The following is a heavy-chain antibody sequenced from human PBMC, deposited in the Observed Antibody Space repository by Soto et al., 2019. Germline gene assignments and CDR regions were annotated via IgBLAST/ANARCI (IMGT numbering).Heavy chain of an antibody. CDR3: ARDPGGIAARELCAFDI. Sequence: GGSLRLSCAASGFTFSSYAMHWVRQAPGKGLEWVAVISYDGSNKYYADSVKGRFTISRDNSKNTLYLQMNSLRAEDTAVYYCARDPGGIAARELCAFDIWGQGTMVTVSS. J-gene: IGHJ3*02. CDR2: ISYDGSNK. V-gene: IGHV3-30-3*01. CDR1: GFTFSSYA. D-gene: IGHD6-6*01.